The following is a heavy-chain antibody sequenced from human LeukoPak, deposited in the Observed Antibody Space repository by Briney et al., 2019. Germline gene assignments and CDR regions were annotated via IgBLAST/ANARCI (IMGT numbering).Heavy chain of an antibody. V-gene: IGHV3-23*01. J-gene: IGHJ2*01. CDR3: ARELVSSGPGYFDL. CDR2: ITGSTTWT. CDR1: GFTFGNFG. Sequence: GGSLRLSCEASGFTFGNFGMTWVRQAPRKGLQWVSGITGSTTWTYYAASVKVRFTVSRDNSKNTLHLQMNSLRADDTAVYYCARELVSSGPGYFDLWGRGTLVTVSS. D-gene: IGHD3-10*02.